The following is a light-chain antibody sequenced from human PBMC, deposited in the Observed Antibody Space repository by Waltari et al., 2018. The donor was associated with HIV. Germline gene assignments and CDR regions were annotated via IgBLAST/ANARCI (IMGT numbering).Light chain of an antibody. Sequence: EIVLTQSPGTLSLYPGERAPLSCRASQSVTSTYLAWYQQKPGQAPRLLIYGASTRATGIPDRFSGSGSGTDFTLTISRLEPEDFAVYYCQQYGSSRTFGQGTKVEIK. J-gene: IGKJ1*01. CDR1: QSVTSTY. CDR2: GAS. V-gene: IGKV3-20*01. CDR3: QQYGSSRT.